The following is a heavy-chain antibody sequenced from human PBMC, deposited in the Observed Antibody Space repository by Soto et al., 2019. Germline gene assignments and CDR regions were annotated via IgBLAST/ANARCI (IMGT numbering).Heavy chain of an antibody. CDR2: IYYSGST. V-gene: IGHV4-39*01. Sequence: KTSETLSLTCTVSGGSISSSIYYWGWIRHPPGKGLEWIGSIYYSGSTYYNPSLKSRVTVSVDTSKNQFSLKLSSVTAADTAVYYCARHHSQLRFLESNFDYWGQGTLVTVSS. J-gene: IGHJ4*02. CDR3: ARHHSQLRFLESNFDY. D-gene: IGHD3-3*01. CDR1: GGSISSSIYY.